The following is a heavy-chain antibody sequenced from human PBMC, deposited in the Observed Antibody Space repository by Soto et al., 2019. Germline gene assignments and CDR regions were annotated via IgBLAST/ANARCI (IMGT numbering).Heavy chain of an antibody. CDR3: AKDLMITFGGVIA. CDR1: GFTFSSYG. CDR2: ISYDGSNK. Sequence: GSLRLSCAASGFTFSSYGMHWVRQAPGKGLEWVAVISYDGSNKYYADSVKGRFTISRDNSKNTLYLQMNSLRAEDTAVYYCAKDLMITFGGVIAWGQGTLATVSS. V-gene: IGHV3-30*18. J-gene: IGHJ5*02. D-gene: IGHD3-16*02.